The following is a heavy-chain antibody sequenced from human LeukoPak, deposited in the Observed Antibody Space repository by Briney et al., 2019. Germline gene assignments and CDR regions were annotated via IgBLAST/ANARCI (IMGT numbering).Heavy chain of an antibody. Sequence: SETLSLTCTVSGGSISSYYWSWIRQPPGKGLEWIGYIYYSGSTNYNPSLKSRVTISVDTSKNQFSLKLSSVTAADTAVYYRARDSSGWYDYWGQGTLVTVSS. V-gene: IGHV4-59*01. CDR3: ARDSSGWYDY. J-gene: IGHJ4*02. CDR2: IYYSGST. CDR1: GGSISSYY. D-gene: IGHD6-19*01.